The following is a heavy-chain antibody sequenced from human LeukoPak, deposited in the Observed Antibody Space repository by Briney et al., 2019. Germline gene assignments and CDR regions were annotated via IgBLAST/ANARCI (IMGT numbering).Heavy chain of an antibody. CDR2: ISGSGGST. CDR3: AKEGIQLFFYGMDV. J-gene: IGHJ6*02. D-gene: IGHD5-18*01. CDR1: GFTFSSYA. V-gene: IGHV3-23*01. Sequence: GGSLRLSCAASGFTFSSYAMSWVRQAPGKGLEWVSAISGSGGSTYHADSVKGRFTISRDNSKNTLYLQMNSLRAEDTAVYYCAKEGIQLFFYGMDVWGQGTTVTVSS.